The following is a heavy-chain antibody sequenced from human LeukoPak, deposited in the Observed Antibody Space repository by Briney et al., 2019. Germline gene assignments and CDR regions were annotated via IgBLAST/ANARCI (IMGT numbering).Heavy chain of an antibody. CDR1: GGTFSSYA. V-gene: IGHV1-69*01. CDR3: AALLHDSSGYYLPFDP. D-gene: IGHD3-22*01. J-gene: IGHJ5*02. Sequence: GASVKVSCKASGGTFSSYAISWVRQAPGQGLEWMGGIIPIFGTANYAQKFQGRVTITADESTSTAYMELSSLRSEDTAVYYCAALLHDSSGYYLPFDPWGQGTLVTVSS. CDR2: IIPIFGTA.